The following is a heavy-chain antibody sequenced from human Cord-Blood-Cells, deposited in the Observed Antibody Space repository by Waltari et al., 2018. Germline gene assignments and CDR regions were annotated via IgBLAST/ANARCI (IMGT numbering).Heavy chain of an antibody. CDR1: GFTFSSYE. V-gene: IGHV3-48*03. Sequence: EVQLVESGGGLVQPGGSLRLSCAASGFTFSSYEMNWVRQAPGKGLELVSYISSSGSTIYYADSVKGRFTISRDNAKNSLYLQMNSLRAEDTAVYYCARDRGGAGFDYWGQGTLVTVSS. J-gene: IGHJ4*02. CDR3: ARDRGGAGFDY. D-gene: IGHD3-10*01. CDR2: ISSSGSTI.